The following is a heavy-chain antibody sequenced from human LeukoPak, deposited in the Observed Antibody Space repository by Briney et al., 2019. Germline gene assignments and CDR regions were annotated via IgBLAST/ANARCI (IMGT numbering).Heavy chain of an antibody. V-gene: IGHV4-59*01. CDR2: IYYTGST. D-gene: IGHD2-15*01. CDR1: GDSITNYY. Sequence: PSETLSLTCTVSGDSITNYYWNWIRQAPGKGLEWLGYIYYTGSTTYNPSVKSRITISLDTSKKQISLKLRSVTAADTAVYYCARQLGVAATPTSDYWGQGTLVTVSS. J-gene: IGHJ4*02. CDR3: ARQLGVAATPTSDY.